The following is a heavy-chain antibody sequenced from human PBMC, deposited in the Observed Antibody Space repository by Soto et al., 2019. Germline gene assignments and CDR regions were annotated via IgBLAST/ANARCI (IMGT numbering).Heavy chain of an antibody. Sequence: GASVKVCCKASGHTFASYCIAWVRQAPGQGLEWMGWISAYNGKTNYAQKFQGRVTMTTDTSTSTAYMDLRSLRSDDMAVYYCAMKRYFDRPPGYWGQGTLVTVSS. V-gene: IGHV1-18*03. CDR1: GHTFASYC. CDR2: ISAYNGKT. J-gene: IGHJ4*02. D-gene: IGHD3-9*01. CDR3: AMKRYFDRPPGY.